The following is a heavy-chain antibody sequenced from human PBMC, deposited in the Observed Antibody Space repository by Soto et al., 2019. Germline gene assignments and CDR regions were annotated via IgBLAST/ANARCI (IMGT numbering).Heavy chain of an antibody. CDR2: ISYDGSNE. CDR3: AKGGPAAAGPYFDY. Sequence: QVQLVESGGGVVQPGRSLRLSCAASGFTFSNYGMHWVRQAPGKGLEWVGVISYDGSNEYYADTVKGRFTISRDNSKNTLYLQMNSMRAEDTALYYCAKGGPAAAGPYFDYWGQGTLVTVSS. D-gene: IGHD6-13*01. CDR1: GFTFSNYG. V-gene: IGHV3-30*18. J-gene: IGHJ4*02.